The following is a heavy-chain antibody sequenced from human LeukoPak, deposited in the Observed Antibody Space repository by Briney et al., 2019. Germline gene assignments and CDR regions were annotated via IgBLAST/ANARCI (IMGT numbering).Heavy chain of an antibody. CDR3: AGEIVVVTAYFDY. D-gene: IGHD2-21*02. J-gene: IGHJ4*02. CDR2: IYYSGST. Sequence: ASETLSLTCTVSGGSISSSSYYWGWLRQPPGKGLEWIGSIYYSGSTYYNPSLKSRVTISVDTSKNQFSLKLSSVTAADTAVYYCAGEIVVVTAYFDYWGQGTLVTVSS. CDR1: GGSISSSSYY. V-gene: IGHV4-39*01.